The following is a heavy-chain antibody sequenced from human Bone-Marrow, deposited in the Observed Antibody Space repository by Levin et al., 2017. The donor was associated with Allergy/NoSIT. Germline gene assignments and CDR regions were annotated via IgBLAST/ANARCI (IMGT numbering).Heavy chain of an antibody. J-gene: IGHJ4*02. CDR1: GFIFSNYA. D-gene: IGHD3-22*01. CDR3: AGYDTSAYHSPFDY. Sequence: LSLTCAASGFIFSNYAMNWVRQAPGKGLEWVSQISGSGGNTHYADSMKGRFTFSRDNSKNTLYLQMNSLRAEDTAVYYCAGYDTSAYHSPFDYWGQGTLVTVSS. CDR2: ISGSGGNT. V-gene: IGHV3-23*01.